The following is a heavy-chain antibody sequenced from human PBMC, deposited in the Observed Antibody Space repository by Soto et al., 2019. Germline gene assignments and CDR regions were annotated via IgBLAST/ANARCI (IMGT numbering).Heavy chain of an antibody. CDR3: ARQVSMTTVVTLFDY. J-gene: IGHJ4*02. CDR2: IYYSGST. D-gene: IGHD4-17*01. CDR1: GGSISSGGYY. Sequence: QVQLQESGPGLVKPSQTLSLTCTVSGGSISSGGYYWSWIRQHPGKGLEWIGYIYYSGSTYYNPSLKSRVTISVDTSKNQFSLKLSSVTAADTAVYYCARQVSMTTVVTLFDYWGQGTLVTVSS. V-gene: IGHV4-31*03.